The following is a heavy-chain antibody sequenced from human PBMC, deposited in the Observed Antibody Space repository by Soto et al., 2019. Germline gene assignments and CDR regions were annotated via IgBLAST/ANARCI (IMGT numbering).Heavy chain of an antibody. Sequence: ASRKVSCKDSGYTFRTFGITWVRQAPGQGHECMGWISPKNGNTNYAQKFQGRLGMTTDTSTTTSYMELRSLRSDDTAVYYCARLIPAGEFAVVPPSSYAMAFWGRGTTVTV. CDR1: GYTFRTFG. J-gene: IGHJ6*02. CDR3: ARLIPAGEFAVVPPSSYAMAF. CDR2: ISPKNGNT. V-gene: IGHV1-18*04. D-gene: IGHD2-2*01.